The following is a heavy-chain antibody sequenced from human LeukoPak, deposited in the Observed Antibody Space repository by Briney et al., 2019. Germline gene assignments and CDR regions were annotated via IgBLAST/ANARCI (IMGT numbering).Heavy chain of an antibody. J-gene: IGHJ3*02. CDR1: GGTFSSYA. Sequence: ASVKVSCKASGGTFSSYAISWVRQAPGQGLEWMGWISAYNGNTNYAQKLQGRVTMTTDTSTSTAYMELRSLRSDDTAVYYCARDRATGKSSSYNAFDIWGQGTMVTVSS. CDR2: ISAYNGNT. D-gene: IGHD1-1*01. V-gene: IGHV1-18*01. CDR3: ARDRATGKSSSYNAFDI.